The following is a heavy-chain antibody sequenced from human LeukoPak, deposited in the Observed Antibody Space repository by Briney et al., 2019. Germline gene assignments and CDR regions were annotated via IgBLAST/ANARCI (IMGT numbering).Heavy chain of an antibody. J-gene: IGHJ4*02. Sequence: GGSLRLSCAASGFTFSSYAMHWVRQAPGKGLEWVAVISYDGSNKYYADSVKGRFTISRDNSKNTLYLQMNSLRAEDMALYYCAKAGYSYGNPYFDYWGQGTLVIVSS. V-gene: IGHV3-30-3*01. CDR2: ISYDGSNK. D-gene: IGHD5-18*01. CDR3: AKAGYSYGNPYFDY. CDR1: GFTFSSYA.